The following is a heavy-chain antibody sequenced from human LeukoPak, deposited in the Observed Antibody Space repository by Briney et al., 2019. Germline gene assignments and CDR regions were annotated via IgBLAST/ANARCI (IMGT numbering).Heavy chain of an antibody. J-gene: IGHJ5*02. Sequence: GGSLRLSCAASGFTFSSYSMNWVRQAPGKGLEWVSYISSSSSTIYYADSVKGRFTISRDNAKNSLYLQMNSLRAEDTAVYYCARDRGYYDSSGYYYVFNWFDPWGQGTLVTVSS. CDR3: ARDRGYYDSSGYYYVFNWFDP. V-gene: IGHV3-48*01. CDR1: GFTFSSYS. D-gene: IGHD3-22*01. CDR2: ISSSSSTI.